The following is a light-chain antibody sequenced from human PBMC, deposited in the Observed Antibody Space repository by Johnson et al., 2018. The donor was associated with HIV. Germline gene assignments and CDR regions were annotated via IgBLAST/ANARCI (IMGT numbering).Light chain of an antibody. Sequence: QSVLTQPPSVSAAPGQKVTISCSGSSSNIGNNYVSWYQQLPGTAPKLLIYDNNKRPSGIPDRFSGSKSGTSATLGITGLQTGDEADYYCETWDTSLSAGVFGTVTKGT. CDR2: DNN. J-gene: IGLJ1*01. CDR1: SSNIGNNY. V-gene: IGLV1-51*01. CDR3: ETWDTSLSAGV.